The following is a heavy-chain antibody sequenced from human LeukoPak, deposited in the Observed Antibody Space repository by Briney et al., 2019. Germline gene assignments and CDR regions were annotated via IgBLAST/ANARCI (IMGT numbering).Heavy chain of an antibody. J-gene: IGHJ4*02. CDR3: ARVRFGELAFDY. CDR1: GYAFTDYY. V-gene: IGHV1-2*06. CDR2: INPSSGGA. D-gene: IGHD3-10*01. Sequence: ASVKVSCKASGYAFTDYYIHWVRQAPGQGLEWMGRINPSSGGANYAQKFQGRVTMTRDTSISTAYMELRRLRSDDAAVYYCARVRFGELAFDYWGQGTLVTVSS.